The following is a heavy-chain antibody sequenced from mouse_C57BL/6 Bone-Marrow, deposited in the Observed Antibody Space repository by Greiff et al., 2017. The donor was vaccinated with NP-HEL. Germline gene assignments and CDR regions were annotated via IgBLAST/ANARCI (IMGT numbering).Heavy chain of an antibody. J-gene: IGHJ2*01. D-gene: IGHD1-1*01. CDR3: VRYYYGNFDY. CDR2: IRSKSNNYAT. V-gene: IGHV10-1*01. Sequence: EVQRVESGGGLVQPKGSLKLSCAASGFSFNTYAMNWVRQAPGKGLEWVARIRSKSNNYATYYADSVKDRFTISRDDSESMLYLQMNNLKTEDTAMYYCVRYYYGNFDYWGQGTTLTVSS. CDR1: GFSFNTYA.